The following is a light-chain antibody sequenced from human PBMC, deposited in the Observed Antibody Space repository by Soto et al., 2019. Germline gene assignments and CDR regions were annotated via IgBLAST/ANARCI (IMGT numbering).Light chain of an antibody. CDR3: QSYDGTTVV. CDR2: DDD. J-gene: IGLJ2*01. CDR1: SGNIASNY. Sequence: NFMLTQPHSVSESPGKTITISCTRSSGNIASNYVQWYQQRPGGAPTTVIYDDDQRPSGVPDRFSGSIDSSSNSASLTISGLKTEDEADYHCQSYDGTTVVFGGGTQVTVL. V-gene: IGLV6-57*04.